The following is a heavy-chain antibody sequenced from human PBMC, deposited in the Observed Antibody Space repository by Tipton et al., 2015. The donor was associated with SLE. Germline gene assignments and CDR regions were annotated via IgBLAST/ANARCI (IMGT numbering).Heavy chain of an antibody. V-gene: IGHV4-34*01. CDR1: GGSFSGYY. CDR3: ATPADSSGYTDAFDI. J-gene: IGHJ3*02. Sequence: TLSLTCAVYGGSFSGYYWSWIRQPPGKGLEWIGEINHSGSTNYNPSLKSRATISVDTSKNQFSLKLSSVTAADTAVYYCATPADSSGYTDAFDIWGQGTMVTVSS. CDR2: INHSGST. D-gene: IGHD3-22*01.